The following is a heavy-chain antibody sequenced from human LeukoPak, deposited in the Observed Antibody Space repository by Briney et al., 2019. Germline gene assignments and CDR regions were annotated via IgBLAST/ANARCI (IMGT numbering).Heavy chain of an antibody. CDR3: ARVTTDGYYNY. CDR2: IYTSGST. J-gene: IGHJ4*02. D-gene: IGHD3-22*01. Sequence: SETLSLTGTVSGGSISSGSYYWSWIRQPAGKGLEWIGRIYTSGSTNYNPSLKSRVTISLDTSENHFSLKLSSVTAADTAVYYCARVTTDGYYNYWGQGTLVTVSS. V-gene: IGHV4-61*02. CDR1: GGSISSGSYY.